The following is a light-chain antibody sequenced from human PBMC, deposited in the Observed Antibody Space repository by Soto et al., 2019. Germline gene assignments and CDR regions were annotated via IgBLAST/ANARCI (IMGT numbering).Light chain of an antibody. Sequence: EIVVTQSPDTLSVSPGEGATLSCRASQSISSNLAWYRQKPGQAPRLLIYGASTRDTGIPARFSGSGSGTDFTLTISSLQSEDFAVYYCQQYNNWPYTFGQGTKLEIK. CDR1: QSISSN. CDR2: GAS. V-gene: IGKV3-15*01. J-gene: IGKJ2*01. CDR3: QQYNNWPYT.